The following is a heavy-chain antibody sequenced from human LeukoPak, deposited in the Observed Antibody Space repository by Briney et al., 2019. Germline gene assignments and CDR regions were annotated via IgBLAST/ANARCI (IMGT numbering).Heavy chain of an antibody. Sequence: GGSLRLSCAASGFTFSSYAMSWVRQAPGKGLEWVSTMTGSGGSTSYAASVKGRFTISRDNSKNTLYLQMNSLRAEDTAVYYCAKMAGGVYSCSWYLDYWGQGTLVTVSS. CDR3: AKMAGGVYSCSWYLDY. J-gene: IGHJ4*02. CDR1: GFTFSSYA. CDR2: MTGSGGST. V-gene: IGHV3-23*01. D-gene: IGHD6-13*01.